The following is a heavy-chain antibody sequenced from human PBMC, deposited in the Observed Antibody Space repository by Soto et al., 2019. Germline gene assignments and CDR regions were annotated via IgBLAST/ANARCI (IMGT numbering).Heavy chain of an antibody. J-gene: IGHJ6*03. D-gene: IGHD1-1*01. Sequence: QVQLQESGPGLVKSSETLSLTCTVSGGSMGSYYWCFIRQPTGEGLEWIGYISNNGRTDYNPSLTRRVTSSIDTPRYQFSLTVTAVTAADTAIYHCASVIRWQDWNHGPPEERYRYYYYMAVWGKGTLVTVSS. V-gene: IGHV4-4*09. CDR2: ISNNGRT. CDR1: GGSMGSYY. CDR3: ASVIRWQDWNHGPPEERYRYYYYMAV.